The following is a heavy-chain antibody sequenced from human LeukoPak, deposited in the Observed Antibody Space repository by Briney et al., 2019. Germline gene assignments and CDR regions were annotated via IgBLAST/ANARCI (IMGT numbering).Heavy chain of an antibody. CDR3: ARQDSSGPGGFDY. D-gene: IGHD3-22*01. V-gene: IGHV4-39*01. Sequence: SETLSLTCTVSGGSISSSSYYWGWLRQPPGKGLEWIGSIYYSGSTYYNPSLKSRVTISVDTSKNQFSLKLSSVTAADTAVYYCARQDSSGPGGFDYWGQGTLVTVSS. CDR1: GGSISSSSYY. J-gene: IGHJ4*02. CDR2: IYYSGST.